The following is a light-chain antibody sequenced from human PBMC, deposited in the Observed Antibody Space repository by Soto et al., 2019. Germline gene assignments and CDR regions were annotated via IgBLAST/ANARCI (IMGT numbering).Light chain of an antibody. J-gene: IGLJ3*02. Sequence: QPVLTQPPSASGTPGQRVTISCSGSSSNIGGNYVSWYQQLPGTAPKLLIYNNSQRPSGVPDRFSGSKYGTSASLAISGLRSEDEADYYCAAWDDSLSGWVFGGGTKVTVL. CDR3: AAWDDSLSGWV. V-gene: IGLV1-47*02. CDR2: NNS. CDR1: SSNIGGNY.